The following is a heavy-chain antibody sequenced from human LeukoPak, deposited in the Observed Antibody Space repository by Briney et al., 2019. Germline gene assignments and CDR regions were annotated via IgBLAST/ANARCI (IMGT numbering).Heavy chain of an antibody. CDR2: IYSGGST. D-gene: IGHD6-19*01. CDR3: TTEEYSSGCFDY. V-gene: IGHV3-53*01. CDR1: GFTVSSNY. J-gene: IGHJ4*02. Sequence: GGSLRLSCAASGFTVSSNYMSWVRQAPGKGLEWVSVIYSGGSTYYADSVKGRFTISRDNSKNTLYLQMNSLRAEDTAVYYCTTEEYSSGCFDYWGQGTLVTVSS.